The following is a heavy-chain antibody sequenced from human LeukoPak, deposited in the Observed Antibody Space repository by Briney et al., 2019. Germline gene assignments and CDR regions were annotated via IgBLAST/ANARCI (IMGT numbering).Heavy chain of an antibody. CDR1: GFTFRSYW. J-gene: IGHJ4*02. V-gene: IGHV3-7*01. D-gene: IGHD2/OR15-2a*01. CDR3: AKYLSRVFDS. CDR2: INQEASRT. Sequence: PGGSLRLSCAASGFTFRSYWMSWVRQAPGKGLEWLGHINQEASRTDHADSVKGRFTISRVNSRNLLYLHMSSLRAEDTAVYYCAKYLSRVFDSWGQGILVSVSS.